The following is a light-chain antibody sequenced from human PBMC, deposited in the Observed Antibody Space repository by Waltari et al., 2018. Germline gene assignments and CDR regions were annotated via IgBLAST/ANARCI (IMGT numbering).Light chain of an antibody. CDR1: QILPRRNGNNY. J-gene: IGKJ1*01. Sequence: RSSQILPRRNGNNYVHWYLRKPAQCPQLLSYLSSNRASGVPDRFSGSGSGTDFTLRISRVEAGDGGVYYCMQSLQTLWTFGPGTKVEIK. V-gene: IGKV2-28*01. CDR2: LSS. CDR3: MQSLQTLWT.